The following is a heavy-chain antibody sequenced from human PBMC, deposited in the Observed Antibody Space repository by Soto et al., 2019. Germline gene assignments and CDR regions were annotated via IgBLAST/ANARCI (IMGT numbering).Heavy chain of an antibody. J-gene: IGHJ4*02. Sequence: QVQLVQSGAEVKKPGASVKVSCKASGYTFTSYGISWVRQAPGQGLEWMGWISAYNGNTNYAQKPQGRVTMTTDTSTSTAYMELRSLRSDDTAVYYCARGLRMITFGCVIALPLDYWGQGTLVTVSS. CDR3: ARGLRMITFGCVIALPLDY. D-gene: IGHD3-16*02. CDR1: GYTFTSYG. V-gene: IGHV1-18*01. CDR2: ISAYNGNT.